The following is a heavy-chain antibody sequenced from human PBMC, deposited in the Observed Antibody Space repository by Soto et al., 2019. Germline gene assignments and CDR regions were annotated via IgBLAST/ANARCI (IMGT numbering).Heavy chain of an antibody. CDR3: ARDQQLDFLPNYGMDV. J-gene: IGHJ6*02. V-gene: IGHV3-11*01. CDR1: GFTFSDYY. Sequence: GGSLRLSCAASGFTFSDYYMSWIRQAPGKGLEWVSYISSSGSTIYYADSVKGRFTISRDNAKNSLYLQMNSLRAEDTAVYYCARDQQLDFLPNYGMDVWGQGTTVTVSS. CDR2: ISSSGSTI. D-gene: IGHD6-13*01.